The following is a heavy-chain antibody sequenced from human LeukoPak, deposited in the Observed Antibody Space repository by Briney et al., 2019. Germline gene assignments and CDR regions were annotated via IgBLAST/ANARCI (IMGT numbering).Heavy chain of an antibody. J-gene: IGHJ4*02. Sequence: GGSLRLSCAASGFTLGTDGMSWVHQAPGKGLEWVATISGSGGKTYYGDSVKGRFTVSRDNSKNTLYLQMNSLRAEDTAIYYCARDQRYNGFDYSSHWGQGALVTVSS. CDR2: ISGSGGKT. D-gene: IGHD5-12*01. CDR1: GFTLGTDG. CDR3: ARDQRYNGFDYSSH. V-gene: IGHV3-23*01.